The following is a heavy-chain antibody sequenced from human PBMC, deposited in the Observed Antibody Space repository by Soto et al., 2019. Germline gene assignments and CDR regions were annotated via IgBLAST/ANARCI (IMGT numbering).Heavy chain of an antibody. CDR1: GFSLSTSGVG. D-gene: IGHD3-22*01. V-gene: IGHV2-5*02. Sequence: QITLKESGPPLVKPTQTLTLTCTFSGFSLSTSGVGVGWIRQPPGKALEWLALIYWDDDERYSPSLKSRLTITKDTSKNQVVLTMTNMDPVDTATYYCAYSYYDSSGYYCPFDYWGQGTLVTVSS. J-gene: IGHJ4*02. CDR3: AYSYYDSSGYYCPFDY. CDR2: IYWDDDE.